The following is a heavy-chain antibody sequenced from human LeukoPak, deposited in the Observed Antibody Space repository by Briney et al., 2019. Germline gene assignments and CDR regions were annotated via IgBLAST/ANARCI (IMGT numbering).Heavy chain of an antibody. Sequence: GGSLRLSCAASGFSFSTYAMYWVRQAPGKGLEWVAIIWYDGSTEYYTDSVKGRFTISRDNAKNTLYLQMNSLRAEDTAVYYCARGSYYDFWSGYSCGMDVWGQGTTVTVSS. CDR2: IWYDGSTE. CDR3: ARGSYYDFWSGYSCGMDV. J-gene: IGHJ6*02. CDR1: GFSFSTYA. D-gene: IGHD3-3*01. V-gene: IGHV3-33*07.